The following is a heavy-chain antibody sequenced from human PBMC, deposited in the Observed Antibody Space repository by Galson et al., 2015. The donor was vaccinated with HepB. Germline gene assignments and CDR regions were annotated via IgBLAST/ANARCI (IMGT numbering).Heavy chain of an antibody. D-gene: IGHD3-16*02. CDR2: ISSSSSTI. CDR1: GFTFSSYS. J-gene: IGHJ4*02. Sequence: SLRLSCAASGFTFSSYSMNWVRQAPGKGLEWVSHISSSSSTIYYADSVKGRFTISRDNAKNSLYLQMNSLRAEDTAVYYCARDVLYDYVWGSYPGGWDYWGQGTLVTVSS. CDR3: ARDVLYDYVWGSYPGGWDY. V-gene: IGHV3-48*04.